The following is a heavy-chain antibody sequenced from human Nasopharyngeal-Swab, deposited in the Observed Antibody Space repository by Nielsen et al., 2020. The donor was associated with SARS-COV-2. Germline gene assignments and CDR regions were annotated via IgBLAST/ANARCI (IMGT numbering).Heavy chain of an antibody. J-gene: IGHJ6*02. CDR1: GFTFSSYG. Sequence: GESLKISCAASGFTFSSYGMSWVRQAPGKGLDWVANIKEDGSEKNYVDSVKGRFTISRDNAKNSLYLQMNSLRADDTAVYYCARDTYCSGGSCYGYGMAVWGQGTTVTVSS. CDR2: IKEDGSEK. V-gene: IGHV3-7*01. CDR3: ARDTYCSGGSCYGYGMAV. D-gene: IGHD2-15*01.